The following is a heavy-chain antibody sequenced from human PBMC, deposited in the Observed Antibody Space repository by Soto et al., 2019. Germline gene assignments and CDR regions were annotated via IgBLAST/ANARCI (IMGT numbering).Heavy chain of an antibody. V-gene: IGHV1-8*01. CDR3: ARISSNSYYYYMDV. CDR1: GYTFISYD. CDR2: MNPNTGDT. J-gene: IGHJ6*03. Sequence: QVQLVQSGAEVRKPGASVKVSCEASGYTFISYDINWVRQAPGQGLEWMGWMNPNTGDTDYAQKFQGRLSMTRDTSINTAYMELRSLRSEDTAVYYYARISSNSYYYYMDVWGKGTTVTVSS. D-gene: IGHD6-19*01.